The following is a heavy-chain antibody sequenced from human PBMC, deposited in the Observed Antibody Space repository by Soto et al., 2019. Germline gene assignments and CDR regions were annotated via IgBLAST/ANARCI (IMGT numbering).Heavy chain of an antibody. D-gene: IGHD2-2*01. CDR2: ISGSGGST. Sequence: PGGSLRLSCAASGFTFSSYAMSWVRQAPGKGLEWVSAISGSGGSTYYADSVKGRFTISRDNSKNTLYLQMNSLRAEDTAVYYCAKMVWSSPWYQLVKPYAYFDYWGQGTLVTVSS. J-gene: IGHJ4*02. CDR1: GFTFSSYA. CDR3: AKMVWSSPWYQLVKPYAYFDY. V-gene: IGHV3-23*01.